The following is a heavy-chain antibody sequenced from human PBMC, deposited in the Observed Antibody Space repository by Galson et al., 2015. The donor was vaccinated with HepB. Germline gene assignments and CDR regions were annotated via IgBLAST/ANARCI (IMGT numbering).Heavy chain of an antibody. J-gene: IGHJ4*02. D-gene: IGHD3-3*01. Sequence: TLSLTCTVSGGSISSSSYYWGWIRQPPGKGLEWIGSIYYSGSTYYNPSLKSRVTISVDTSKNQFSLKLSSVTAADTAVYYCARQEWLSPERCFDYWGQGTLVTVSS. CDR1: GGSISSSSYY. V-gene: IGHV4-39*07. CDR2: IYYSGST. CDR3: ARQEWLSPERCFDY.